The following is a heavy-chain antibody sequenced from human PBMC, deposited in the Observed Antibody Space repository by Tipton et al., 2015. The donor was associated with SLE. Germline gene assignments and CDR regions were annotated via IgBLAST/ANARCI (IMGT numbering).Heavy chain of an antibody. CDR3: ARRGPQGDFWSALPYYYYYYYMDV. D-gene: IGHD3-3*01. Sequence: TLSLTCTVSGGSISSSSYYWGWIRQPPGKGLEWIGSIYYSGSTYYNPSLKSRVTISVDTSKNQFSLKLSSVTAADTAVYYCARRGPQGDFWSALPYYYYYYYMDVWGKGTTVTVSS. CDR2: IYYSGST. CDR1: GGSISSSSYY. V-gene: IGHV4-39*01. J-gene: IGHJ6*03.